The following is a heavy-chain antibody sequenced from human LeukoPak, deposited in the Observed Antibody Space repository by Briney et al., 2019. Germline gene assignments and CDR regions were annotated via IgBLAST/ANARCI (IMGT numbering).Heavy chain of an antibody. V-gene: IGHV3-48*01. CDR2: ISSSSSTI. J-gene: IGHJ4*02. CDR1: GFTFSSYS. Sequence: GGSLRLSCAASGFTFSSYSMNWVRQAPGKGLEWVSYISSSSSTIYYADSVKGRFTISRDNAKNSLYLQMNSLRAEDTAVYHCARVLLVGAILDDFDYWGQGTLVTVSS. D-gene: IGHD1-26*01. CDR3: ARVLLVGAILDDFDY.